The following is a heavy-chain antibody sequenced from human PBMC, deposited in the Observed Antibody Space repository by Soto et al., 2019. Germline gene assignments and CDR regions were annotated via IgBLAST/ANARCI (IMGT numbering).Heavy chain of an antibody. J-gene: IGHJ4*02. D-gene: IGHD3-9*01. CDR3: ARDSNSYYDILPGYYFY. CDR2: IIPIFGTA. Sequence: SVKVSCKASGGTFSSYAISWVRQAPGQGLGWMGGIIPIFGTANYAQKFQGRVTITADESTSTAYMELSSLRSEDTAVYYCARDSNSYYDILPGYYFYWGQGTLVTVSS. CDR1: GGTFSSYA. V-gene: IGHV1-69*13.